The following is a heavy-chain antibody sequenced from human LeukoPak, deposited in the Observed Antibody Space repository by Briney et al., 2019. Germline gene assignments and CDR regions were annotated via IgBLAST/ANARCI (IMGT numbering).Heavy chain of an antibody. CDR1: GDSISSGSYY. D-gene: IGHD2-2*01. V-gene: IGHV4-39*01. CDR3: ARQYCSPTSCYCAY. J-gene: IGHJ4*02. Sequence: SETLSLTCTVSGDSISSGSYYWGWIRQPPGKGLEWIASIYYSGSTYYNPSLKGRVTISVDTSENQFSLNLSSVTAADTAVYYCARQYCSPTSCYCAYWGQGTLVTVSS. CDR2: IYYSGST.